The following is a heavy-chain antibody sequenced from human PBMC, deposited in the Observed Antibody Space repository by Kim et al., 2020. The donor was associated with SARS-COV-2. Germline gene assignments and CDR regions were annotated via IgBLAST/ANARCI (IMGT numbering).Heavy chain of an antibody. CDR2: ISGSSRTI. Sequence: GGSLRLSCAASGFTFSTYHMDWVRQAPGKGLEWVSYISGSSRTIFYADSVKGRFTISRDNAKNSLYLQMNSLRDEDTAVYYCARDSLRGYAMDVWGQGTTVTVSS. J-gene: IGHJ6*02. V-gene: IGHV3-48*02. CDR3: ARDSLRGYAMDV. CDR1: GFTFSTYH.